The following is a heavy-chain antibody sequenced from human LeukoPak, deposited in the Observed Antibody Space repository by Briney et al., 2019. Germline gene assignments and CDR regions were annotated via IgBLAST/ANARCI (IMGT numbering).Heavy chain of an antibody. CDR2: IWYDGGNK. J-gene: IGHJ4*02. CDR1: GFTFSSYG. Sequence: GRSLRLSCAASGFTFSSYGMHWVRQAPGKGLEWVAVIWYDGGNKYYADSVKGRFTISRDNCKNTLFLLMNSLRAEDTAVYYCARGSYYYDSSGYYVFGYWGQGTLVTVSS. V-gene: IGHV3-33*01. D-gene: IGHD3-22*01. CDR3: ARGSYYYDSSGYYVFGY.